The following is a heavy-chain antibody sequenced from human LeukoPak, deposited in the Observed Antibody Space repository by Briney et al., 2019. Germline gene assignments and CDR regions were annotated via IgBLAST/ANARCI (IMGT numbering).Heavy chain of an antibody. Sequence: KPSETLSLTCAVSGYSISSGYYWGWIRQPPGKGLEWIGSIYHSGGTYYNPSLKSRVTISVDTSKKQFSLRPSSVTAADTALYYCARHVAEAGIDYWGQGTLVTVSS. CDR2: IYHSGGT. V-gene: IGHV4-38-2*01. D-gene: IGHD6-13*01. CDR1: GYSISSGYY. CDR3: ARHVAEAGIDY. J-gene: IGHJ4*02.